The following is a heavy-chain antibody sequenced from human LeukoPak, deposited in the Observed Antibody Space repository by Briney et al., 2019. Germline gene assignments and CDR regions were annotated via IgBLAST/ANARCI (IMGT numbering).Heavy chain of an antibody. D-gene: IGHD6-19*01. CDR3: ARYSSGCPFDY. J-gene: IGHJ4*02. CDR1: GFTFSSYG. CDR2: ISHDGTNK. Sequence: GGSLRLSCAASGFTFSSYGMHWVRQAPGKGLEWVAVISHDGTNKYYADSVKGRFTISRDNSKNTLFLQINSLRPEDTAVYYCARYSSGCPFDYWGQGTLVTVSS. V-gene: IGHV3-30*03.